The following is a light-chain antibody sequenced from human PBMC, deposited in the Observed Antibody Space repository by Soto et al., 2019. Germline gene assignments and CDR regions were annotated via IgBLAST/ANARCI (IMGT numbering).Light chain of an antibody. V-gene: IGKV1-5*03. J-gene: IGKJ1*01. CDR2: RAS. CDR3: QQCDTSSPT. Sequence: DTQMTQSTSTRSASVGDRVTITCRASQSISSWLAWYQKRPGRAPQLLIYRASSLQRGVPSRFSGSGSATEFTLTISSQQPDDFATYYCQQCDTSSPTFGQGTKVEIK. CDR1: QSISSW.